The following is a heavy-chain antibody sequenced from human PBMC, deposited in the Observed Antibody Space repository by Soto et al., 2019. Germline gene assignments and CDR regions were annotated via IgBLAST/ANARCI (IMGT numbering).Heavy chain of an antibody. D-gene: IGHD5-18*01. J-gene: IGHJ4*02. CDR1: GGTFSTYA. V-gene: IGHV1-69*12. CDR3: ASGIQLWLRRINNGYSG. Sequence: QVQLVQSGAEVKKPESSVKVSCKAPGGTFSTYAISWVRQAPGQGLEWMGGIIPMFGTANYAQRCQDRVTITADESTNPVYIELRSLRSEDTAVYFCASGIQLWLRRINNGYSGWGQGTLVTVSS. CDR2: IIPMFGTA.